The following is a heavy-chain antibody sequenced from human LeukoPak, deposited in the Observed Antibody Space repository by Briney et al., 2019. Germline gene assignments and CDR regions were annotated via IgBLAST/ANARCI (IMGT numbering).Heavy chain of an antibody. CDR3: AKGPYCSGGSCYPEYFQH. V-gene: IGHV3-23*01. CDR2: ISGSGGST. CDR1: GFTFSSYA. D-gene: IGHD2-15*01. J-gene: IGHJ1*01. Sequence: PGGSLRLSCAASGFTFSSYAMSWVRQAPGKGLEWVSAISGSGGSTYYADSVKGRFTISRDNSKNTLYLQMNSLRAEDTAVYYCAKGPYCSGGSCYPEYFQHWGQGTLVTVSS.